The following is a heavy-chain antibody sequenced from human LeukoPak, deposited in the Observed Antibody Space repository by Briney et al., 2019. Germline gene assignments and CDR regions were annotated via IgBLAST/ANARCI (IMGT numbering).Heavy chain of an antibody. Sequence: PGGSLRLSCAASGFTFTRYWMSWVRQAPGKGLEWVANINQDGSEKYYVDSVKGRFTISRDNAKNSLYLQMNSLRAEDTAVYYCARIYLKQASASWGQGTLVTVSS. V-gene: IGHV3-7*01. D-gene: IGHD2/OR15-2a*01. J-gene: IGHJ5*02. CDR2: INQDGSEK. CDR3: ARIYLKQASAS. CDR1: GFTFTRYW.